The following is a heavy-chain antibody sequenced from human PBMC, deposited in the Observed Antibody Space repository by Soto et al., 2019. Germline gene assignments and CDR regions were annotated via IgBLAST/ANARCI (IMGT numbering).Heavy chain of an antibody. CDR3: ATSGILYPEPGRGMDFDI. J-gene: IGHJ3*02. D-gene: IGHD2-8*01. Sequence: ASVKVSCNVSGYTLTELSMHWVRQAPGKGLEWMGGFDPEDGETIYAQKFQGRVTMNEDTSTDTAYMELSSLRSEDTAVYYCATSGILYPEPGRGMDFDIWGQGKMVTVSS. CDR1: GYTLTELS. V-gene: IGHV1-24*01. CDR2: FDPEDGET.